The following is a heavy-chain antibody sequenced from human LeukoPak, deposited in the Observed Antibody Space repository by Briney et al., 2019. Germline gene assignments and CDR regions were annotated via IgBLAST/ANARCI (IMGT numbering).Heavy chain of an antibody. V-gene: IGHV3-7*03. D-gene: IGHD1-26*01. CDR2: IQDDGSGK. J-gene: IGHJ5*02. Sequence: GWSLRLSRTSSGFIYSNHWMRGVRQPPAKELEWVANIQDDGSGKYYVDSVRGRLTISRDNAAKTLYLQMNSLRAEDTAVYYCATYSGNPRSFLSWGQGTLVTVSS. CDR3: ATYSGNPRSFLS. CDR1: GFIYSNHW.